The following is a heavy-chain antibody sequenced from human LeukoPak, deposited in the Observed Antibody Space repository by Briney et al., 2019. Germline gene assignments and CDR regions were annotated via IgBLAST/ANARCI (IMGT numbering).Heavy chain of an antibody. CDR1: GFTFSSYE. Sequence: GGSLRLSCAASGFTFSSYEMNWVRQAPGKGLEWVSYMSSSGTTIYYADSVKGRFTLSRDNAKNSLYLQMKSLRDEHTAVYYCARGGYCSSSICYSLNAFDIWGQGTMFTVSS. D-gene: IGHD2-2*01. CDR2: MSSSGTTI. J-gene: IGHJ3*02. CDR3: ARGGYCSSSICYSLNAFDI. V-gene: IGHV3-48*03.